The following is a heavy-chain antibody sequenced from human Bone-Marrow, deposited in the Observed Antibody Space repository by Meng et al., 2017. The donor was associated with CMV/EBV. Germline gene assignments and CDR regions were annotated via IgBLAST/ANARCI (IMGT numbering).Heavy chain of an antibody. CDR1: GFTFSSYE. V-gene: IGHV3-48*03. CDR3: ARQSGNPRVYYYYYGMDV. CDR2: ISSSGSTI. J-gene: IGHJ6*02. D-gene: IGHD1-26*01. Sequence: GESLKISCAASGFTFSSYEMNWVRQAPGKGLEWVSYISSSGSTIYYADSVKGRFTISRDNAKNSLYLQMNSLRAEDTAVYYCARQSGNPRVYYYYYGMDVWGQGTTVTVSS.